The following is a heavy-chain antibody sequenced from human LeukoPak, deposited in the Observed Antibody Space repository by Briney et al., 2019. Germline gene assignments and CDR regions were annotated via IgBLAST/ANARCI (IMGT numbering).Heavy chain of an antibody. CDR2: ISDSGGST. CDR3: AKVLRSSRTYYHFDY. V-gene: IGHV3-23*01. CDR1: GFTFSSYA. Sequence: GGPLRLSCAASGFTFSSYAMSWLPQAPGKGLEWVSAISDSGGSTYYADSVKGRFTISRDNSKNTLYLQMNSLRAEDTAVYCWAKVLRSSRTYYHFDYWGQGTLVTVSS. J-gene: IGHJ4*02. D-gene: IGHD2-2*01.